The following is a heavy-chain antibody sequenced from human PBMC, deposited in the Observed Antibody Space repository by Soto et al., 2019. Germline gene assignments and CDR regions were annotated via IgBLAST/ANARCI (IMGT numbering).Heavy chain of an antibody. Sequence: TCATLSITGTGSGVSVSTGSYDSSWIRQPAGKGLEWIGKIFFSGSAHYNPSLRNRVTLSVDTSKDQFSLTLTSVTAADTAVYYCARDGHGMDVWGQGTTVTVS. J-gene: IGHJ6*02. V-gene: IGHV4-61*01. CDR3: ARDGHGMDV. CDR1: GVSVSTGSYD. CDR2: IFFSGSA.